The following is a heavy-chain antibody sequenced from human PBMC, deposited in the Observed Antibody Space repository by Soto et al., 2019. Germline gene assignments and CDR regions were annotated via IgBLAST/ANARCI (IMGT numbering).Heavy chain of an antibody. CDR1: GFTFSSYS. Sequence: GGSLRLSCAASGFTFSSYSMNWVRQAPGKGLEWVSSISSSSSYIYYADSVKGRFTISRDNAKNSVYLQMNSLRAEDTAVYYCAREGQGYCSSTSYYTPAGYYYYYGMDVWGQGTTVTVSS. J-gene: IGHJ6*02. CDR3: AREGQGYCSSTSYYTPAGYYYYYGMDV. CDR2: ISSSSSYI. D-gene: IGHD2-2*02. V-gene: IGHV3-21*01.